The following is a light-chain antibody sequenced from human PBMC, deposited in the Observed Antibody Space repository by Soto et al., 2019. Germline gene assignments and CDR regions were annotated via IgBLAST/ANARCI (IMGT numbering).Light chain of an antibody. J-gene: IGKJ1*01. CDR1: QRVSSN. CDR2: GAS. Sequence: EIVMTQSPATLSVSPGERATLSCRASQRVSSNLAWYQQKPGQAPRLLIYGASTRATGVPARFSGSGSGTEFTLTISDLQSEDFAVYYCQQRSNWPTFGQGTKVEIK. CDR3: QQRSNWPT. V-gene: IGKV3-15*01.